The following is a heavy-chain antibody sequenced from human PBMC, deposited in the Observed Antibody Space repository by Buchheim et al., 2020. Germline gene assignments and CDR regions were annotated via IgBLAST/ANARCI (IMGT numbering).Heavy chain of an antibody. D-gene: IGHD2-21*02. Sequence: QITLKESGPTLVKPTQTLTLTCTFSGFSLSTSGVGVGWIRQPPGKALEWLALIYWDDDKRYSPSLKSRLPITKDTSKNQVVLTMTNMDPVDTATYYCAHKVYCGGDCYSEDWFDPWGQGTL. V-gene: IGHV2-5*02. CDR3: AHKVYCGGDCYSEDWFDP. CDR2: IYWDDDK. CDR1: GFSLSTSGVG. J-gene: IGHJ5*02.